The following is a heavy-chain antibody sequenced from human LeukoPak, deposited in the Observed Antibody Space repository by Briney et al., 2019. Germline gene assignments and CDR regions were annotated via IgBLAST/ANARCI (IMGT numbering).Heavy chain of an antibody. CDR3: AKHDYGDYVGAFDI. CDR2: IYHSGST. V-gene: IGHV4-34*01. J-gene: IGHJ3*02. CDR1: GGSFSGYY. Sequence: SETLSLTCAVYGGSFSGYYWSWIRQPPGKGLEWIGSIYHSGSTYYNPSLKSRVTISVDTSENQFSLKLSSVTAADTAVYYCAKHDYGDYVGAFDIWGQGTMVTVSS. D-gene: IGHD4-17*01.